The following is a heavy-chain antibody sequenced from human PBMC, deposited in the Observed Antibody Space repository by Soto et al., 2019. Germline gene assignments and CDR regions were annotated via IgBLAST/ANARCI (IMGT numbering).Heavy chain of an antibody. CDR3: ARGRYCLTGRCFPNWFDS. Sequence: SETLSLTCSVSGDSISTVDYFWAWIRQPPGQALEYIGYIYKSTTTYYNPSFESRVAISLDTSKSQFSLTVTSVTAADSAVYFCARGRYCLTGRCFPNWFDSWGQGTLVTVSS. D-gene: IGHD2-15*01. V-gene: IGHV4-30-4*01. J-gene: IGHJ5*01. CDR2: IYKSTTT. CDR1: GDSISTVDYF.